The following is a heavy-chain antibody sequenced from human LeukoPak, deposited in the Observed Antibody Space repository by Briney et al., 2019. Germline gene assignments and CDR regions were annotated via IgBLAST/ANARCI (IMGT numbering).Heavy chain of an antibody. CDR3: TRYKVPPHQDSSMVPGVYYYYGMDV. J-gene: IGHJ6*02. CDR2: IIPIFGTA. V-gene: IGHV1-69*13. CDR1: GRTYSSYA. D-gene: IGHD3-10*01. Sequence: SVKVACKASGRTYSSYAIIWVRQAPGLGLEWMGRIIPIFGTANYAQKFQGRVKFTADESTNTAYLEVSSLRSEDTALYYCTRYKVPPHQDSSMVPGVYYYYGMDVWGLGTTVTVSS.